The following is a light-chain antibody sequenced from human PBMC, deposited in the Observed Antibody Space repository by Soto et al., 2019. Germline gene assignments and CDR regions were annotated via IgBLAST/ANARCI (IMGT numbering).Light chain of an antibody. CDR2: GAS. V-gene: IGKV3-20*01. J-gene: IGKJ1*01. Sequence: EIVLTQSPGTLSLSPGERATLSCRASQSVSSSYLAWYQQKPGQAPRLLIYGASSRATGIPDRISGSGSGKDFTLTISRLEPEDFAVYYCQQYGSSSWTFGQGTKVDIK. CDR3: QQYGSSSWT. CDR1: QSVSSSY.